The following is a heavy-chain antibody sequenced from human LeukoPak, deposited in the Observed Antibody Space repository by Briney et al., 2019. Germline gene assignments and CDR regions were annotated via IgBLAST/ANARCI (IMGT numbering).Heavy chain of an antibody. CDR2: ASYDGSHK. CDR3: ARGGDYYFYYMDV. D-gene: IGHD3-10*01. J-gene: IGHJ6*03. CDR1: GFTFTSYT. V-gene: IGHV3-30*04. Sequence: PGGSLRLPCAASGFTFTSYTVHWVRQAPGKGLEWVATASYDGSHKYYADSVKGRFTISRDSSKNTLYLQMNSLRAEDTAVYFCARGGDYYFYYMDVWGTGTPVTVSS.